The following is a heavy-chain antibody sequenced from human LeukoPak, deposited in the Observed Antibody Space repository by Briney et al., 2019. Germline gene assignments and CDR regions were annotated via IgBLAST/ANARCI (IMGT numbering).Heavy chain of an antibody. CDR1: GFTFSDYT. Sequence: GGSLRLSCAASGFTFSDYTMNWVRQAPGKGLDWVSSISSSSSYIYYADSVKGRFTISRDNAKNSLYLQMNSLRAEDTAVYYCAREPPRDYYMDVWGKGTTVTVSS. CDR3: AREPPRDYYMDV. J-gene: IGHJ6*03. CDR2: ISSSSSYI. V-gene: IGHV3-21*01. D-gene: IGHD3-10*01.